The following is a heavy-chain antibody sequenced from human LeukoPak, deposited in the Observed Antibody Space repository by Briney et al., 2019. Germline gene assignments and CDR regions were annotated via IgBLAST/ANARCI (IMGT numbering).Heavy chain of an antibody. CDR3: AKKEAEFYDILTGYYTPWHYYGMDV. D-gene: IGHD3-9*01. J-gene: IGHJ6*02. CDR1: GFPFSSYA. Sequence: GGSLRLSCAASGFPFSSYAMTWVRQAPGKGLEWVSSISGDGATTYHADSVKGRFTISRDNSKNTLYLQMNSLRAEDTAVYYCAKKEAEFYDILTGYYTPWHYYGMDVWGQGTTVTVSS. CDR2: ISGDGATT. V-gene: IGHV3-23*01.